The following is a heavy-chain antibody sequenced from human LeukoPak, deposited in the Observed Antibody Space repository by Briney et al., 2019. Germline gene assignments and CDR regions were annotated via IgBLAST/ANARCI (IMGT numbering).Heavy chain of an antibody. CDR2: ITASPSST. Sequence: GGPLRLSCAASGFTFSTYWMSWVRQAPGKGLEWVSAITASPSSTHDADSVQGRFTISRDNFKNTLYLQMNSLRPEDKAIYYCAKLFESGTYNTICHYWGQGTLVTVSS. V-gene: IGHV3-23*01. D-gene: IGHD3-10*01. J-gene: IGHJ4*02. CDR3: AKLFESGTYNTICHY. CDR1: GFTFSTYW.